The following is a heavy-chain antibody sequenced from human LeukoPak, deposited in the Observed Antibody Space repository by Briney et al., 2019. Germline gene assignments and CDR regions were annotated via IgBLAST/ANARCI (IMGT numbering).Heavy chain of an antibody. J-gene: IGHJ3*02. CDR2: IYYSGST. CDR3: ARDASYCSSTSCYRIVTARPSDAFDI. V-gene: IGHV4-30-4*08. Sequence: PSETLSLTCTVSGGSISSGDYYWSWIRQPPGKGLEWIGYIYYSGSTYYNPSLKSRVTISVDTSKNQFSLKLSSVTAADTAVYYCARDASYCSSTSCYRIVTARPSDAFDIWGQGTMVTVSS. D-gene: IGHD2-2*01. CDR1: GGSISSGDYY.